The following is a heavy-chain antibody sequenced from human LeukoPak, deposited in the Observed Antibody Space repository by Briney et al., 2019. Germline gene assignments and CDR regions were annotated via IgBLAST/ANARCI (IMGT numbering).Heavy chain of an antibody. CDR1: GFKFSSYA. D-gene: IGHD3-16*01. V-gene: IGHV3-30-3*02. J-gene: IGHJ4*02. CDR3: AKDLGFDY. Sequence: GGSLRLSCAASGFKFSSYAFHWVRQAPGQGLHWVAVISFDGTNTHYADSVKGRFTISRDNSKNTLYLQMNSLRAEDTAVYYCAKDLGFDYWGQGTLVTVSS. CDR2: ISFDGTNT.